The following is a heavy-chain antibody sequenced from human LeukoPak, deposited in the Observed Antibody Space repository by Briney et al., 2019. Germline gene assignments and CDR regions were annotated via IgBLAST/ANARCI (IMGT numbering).Heavy chain of an antibody. CDR3: AKGPYSSSWGPRDY. Sequence: GETLRLSCAASGFTFSNYGMSWVRQAPGKGLEWVSAISGGGGSTYYADSVKGRFTISRDNSKNILHLQMNSLRVEDTAVYYCAKGPYSSSWGPRDYWGQGTLVTVSS. CDR2: ISGGGGST. D-gene: IGHD6-13*01. V-gene: IGHV3-23*01. CDR1: GFTFSNYG. J-gene: IGHJ4*02.